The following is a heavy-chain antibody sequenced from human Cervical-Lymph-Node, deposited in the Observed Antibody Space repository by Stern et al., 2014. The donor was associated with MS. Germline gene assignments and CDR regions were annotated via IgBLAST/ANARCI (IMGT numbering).Heavy chain of an antibody. CDR1: GGTFSNYI. V-gene: IGHV1-69*09. Sequence: QLGESGAEVRKPGSSVKFSCKASGGTFSNYIINWVRQAPGQGLEWMGRILPILGIPNYAQKFQGRVTIIADKSTTTAYMELSSLRSEDTAVYYCARGYYDILTGYMTKNSYVMDVWGQGTTVTVSS. J-gene: IGHJ6*02. D-gene: IGHD3-9*01. CDR3: ARGYYDILTGYMTKNSYVMDV. CDR2: ILPILGIP.